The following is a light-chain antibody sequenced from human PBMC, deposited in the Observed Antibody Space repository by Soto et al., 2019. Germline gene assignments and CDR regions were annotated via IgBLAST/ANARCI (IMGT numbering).Light chain of an antibody. J-gene: IGKJ4*01. CDR3: QQLNIYPLT. Sequence: DIQLTQSPSFLSASVGDRVTITCRASQGISSYLAWYQQKPGKAPKLLIYAASTLQSGVPSRFSGVGSGTEFPLTIGSLQPEVVATYSCQQLNIYPLTFGGGTKVEIK. CDR1: QGISSY. V-gene: IGKV1-9*01. CDR2: AAS.